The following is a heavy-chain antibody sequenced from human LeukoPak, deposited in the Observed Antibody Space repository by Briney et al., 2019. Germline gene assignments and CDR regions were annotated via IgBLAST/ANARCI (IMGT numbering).Heavy chain of an antibody. CDR3: ARDRPVELGHLFDY. D-gene: IGHD6-6*01. CDR1: GYTFTSYG. V-gene: IGHV1-18*01. CDR2: ISAYNGNT. Sequence: ASVKVSCKASGYTFTSYGISWVRQAPGQGLEWMGWISAYNGNTNYAQKLQGRVTMTTDASTSTAYMELRSLRSDDTAVYYCARDRPVELGHLFDYWGQGTLVTVSS. J-gene: IGHJ4*02.